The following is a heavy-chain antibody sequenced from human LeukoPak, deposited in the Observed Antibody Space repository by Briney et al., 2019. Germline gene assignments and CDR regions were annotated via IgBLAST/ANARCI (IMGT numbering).Heavy chain of an antibody. D-gene: IGHD3-10*02. CDR3: AELGITMIGGV. Sequence: PGGSLRLSCAASGFTLSSYSMNWVRQAPGKGLEWVSYISSSGSTIYYADSVKGRFTSSRDNAKNSLYLQMNSLRAEDTAVYYCAELGITMIGGVWGKGTTVTISS. J-gene: IGHJ6*04. CDR1: GFTLSSYS. CDR2: ISSSGSTI. V-gene: IGHV3-48*04.